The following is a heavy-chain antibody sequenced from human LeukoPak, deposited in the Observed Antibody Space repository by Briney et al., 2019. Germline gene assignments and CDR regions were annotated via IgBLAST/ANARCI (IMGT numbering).Heavy chain of an antibody. CDR2: ISGSGGST. CDR3: AKDHYDILTGYYKGLPYFDY. Sequence: PGGPLRLSCAASGFTFSSYAMSWVRQAPGKGLEWVSAISGSGGSTYYADSVKGRFTISRDNSKNTLYLQMNSLRAEDTAVYYCAKDHYDILTGYYKGLPYFDYCGQGTLVTVSS. V-gene: IGHV3-23*01. CDR1: GFTFSSYA. J-gene: IGHJ4*02. D-gene: IGHD3-9*01.